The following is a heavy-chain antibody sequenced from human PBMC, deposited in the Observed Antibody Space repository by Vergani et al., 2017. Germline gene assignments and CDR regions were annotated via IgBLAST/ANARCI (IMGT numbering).Heavy chain of an antibody. V-gene: IGHV3-23*01. Sequence: EVQLLESGGGLVQPGGSLRLSCAASGFTFSSYAMSWVRQAPGKGLEWVSAISWNSDGIVYADSVKGRFTISRDNAKNTLYLQMNSLKTEDTALYYCAKDATHYPKFWRFEYWGQGALVTVSS. CDR3: AKDATHYPKFWRFEY. CDR2: ISWNSDGI. CDR1: GFTFSSYA. J-gene: IGHJ4*02. D-gene: IGHD2-15*01.